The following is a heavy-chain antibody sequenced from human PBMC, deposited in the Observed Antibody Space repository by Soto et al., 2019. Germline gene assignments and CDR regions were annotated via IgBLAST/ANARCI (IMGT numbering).Heavy chain of an antibody. CDR1: GFTFSDYY. J-gene: IGHJ4*02. CDR2: ISSSSSYT. Sequence: PGGSLRLSCAASGFTFSDYYMSWIRQAPGKGLEWVSYISSSSSYTNYADSVKGRFTISRDNAKNSLYLQMNSLGAEDTAVYYCAREGIAAAAPFDYWGQGTLVTVSS. D-gene: IGHD6-13*01. CDR3: AREGIAAAAPFDY. V-gene: IGHV3-11*05.